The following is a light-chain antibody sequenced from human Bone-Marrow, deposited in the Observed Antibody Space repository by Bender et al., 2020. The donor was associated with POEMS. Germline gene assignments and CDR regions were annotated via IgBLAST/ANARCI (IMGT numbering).Light chain of an antibody. Sequence: HSVLTQAPSASGIPGQRVTMSCSGSSSNLRDNYVYWYQQVPGRAPKLLIYRNNQRPSGVPDRFSGSKSDTTASLTVSGLRTDDEAVYYCSSFAGNNNWLFGEGTKLTVL. V-gene: IGLV1-47*01. CDR3: SSFAGNNNWL. CDR2: RNN. CDR1: SSNLRDNY. J-gene: IGLJ3*02.